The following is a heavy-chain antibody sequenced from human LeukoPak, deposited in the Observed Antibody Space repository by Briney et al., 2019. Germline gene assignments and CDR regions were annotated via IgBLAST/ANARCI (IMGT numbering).Heavy chain of an antibody. J-gene: IGHJ4*02. CDR2: ISGGSSFT. V-gene: IGHV3-21*04. Sequence: GGSLRLSCAASGFSFSSFSMNWVRQAPGKGLEWVSYISGGSSFTYYVDSVKGRFTISRDNAKNSLYLQMNSLRAEDTAVYYCAKPLTYDYVWGSYRPDIDYWGQGTLVTVSS. D-gene: IGHD3-16*02. CDR3: AKPLTYDYVWGSYRPDIDY. CDR1: GFSFSSFS.